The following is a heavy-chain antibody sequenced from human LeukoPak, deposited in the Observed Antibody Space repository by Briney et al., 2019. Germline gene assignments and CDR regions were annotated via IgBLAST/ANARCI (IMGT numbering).Heavy chain of an antibody. Sequence: PSETLSLTCTVSGGSISSYYWSWIRQPPGKGLEWIGYIYYSGSTNYNPSLKSRVTISVDTSKNQFSLKLSSVTAADTAVYYCARVLVLRYFDWLPVGFDPWGQGTLVTVSS. CDR1: GGSISSYY. CDR2: IYYSGST. J-gene: IGHJ5*02. D-gene: IGHD3-9*01. V-gene: IGHV4-59*01. CDR3: ARVLVLRYFDWLPVGFDP.